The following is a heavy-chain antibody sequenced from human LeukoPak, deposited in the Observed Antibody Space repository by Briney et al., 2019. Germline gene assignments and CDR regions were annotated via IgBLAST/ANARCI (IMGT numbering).Heavy chain of an antibody. J-gene: IGHJ6*03. Sequence: GESLKISCKGAGYSFTSYWIGWVRQMPGKGLEGMGIIYPGDSDTRYSPSFQGQVTISADKSISTAYLQWSSLKASDTAMYYCARSKAYYYYYMVVWGKGTTVTVSS. CDR3: ARSKAYYYYYMVV. V-gene: IGHV5-51*01. CDR1: GYSFTSYW. CDR2: IYPGDSDT.